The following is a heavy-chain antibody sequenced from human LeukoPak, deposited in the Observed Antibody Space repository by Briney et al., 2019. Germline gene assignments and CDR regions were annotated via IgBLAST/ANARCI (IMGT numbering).Heavy chain of an antibody. CDR1: GFTFSSNS. D-gene: IGHD1-26*01. Sequence: GGSLRLSCAASGFTFSSNSMNWVRQAPGKGLEWVSYISSTGGTIYYADSVKGRFTISRDNAKNSLYLQMNSLRAEDTAVYYCAREERSGSSDYWGQGTLVTVSS. CDR3: AREERSGSSDY. J-gene: IGHJ4*02. CDR2: ISSTGGTI. V-gene: IGHV3-48*04.